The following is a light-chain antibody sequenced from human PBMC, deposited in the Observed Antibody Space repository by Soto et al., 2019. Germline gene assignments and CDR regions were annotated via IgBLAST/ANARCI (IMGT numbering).Light chain of an antibody. V-gene: IGKV3-15*01. CDR2: GAS. Sequence: EIVMTHSPSTLAVSPVERATLSCRASHSVSSNLAWYQQKPGQAPRLLIYGASTRATGIPARFSGSGSGTEFTLTISSLQSEDFAVYYCHQYDNWPKTFGQGTRLEIK. CDR3: HQYDNWPKT. CDR1: HSVSSN. J-gene: IGKJ5*01.